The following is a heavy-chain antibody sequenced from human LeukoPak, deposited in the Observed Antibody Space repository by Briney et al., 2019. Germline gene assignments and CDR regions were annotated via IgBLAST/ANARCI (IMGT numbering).Heavy chain of an antibody. J-gene: IGHJ4*02. CDR3: AKTAVGNQAMATIRRDFDY. V-gene: IGHV3-23*01. D-gene: IGHD5-24*01. Sequence: GGSLRLSCAASGFTFSSYAMSWVRQAPGKGLEWVSAISGSGGSTYYADSVKGRFTISRDNSKNTLYLQMNSLGAEDTAVYYCAKTAVGNQAMATIRRDFDYWGQGTLVTVSS. CDR1: GFTFSSYA. CDR2: ISGSGGST.